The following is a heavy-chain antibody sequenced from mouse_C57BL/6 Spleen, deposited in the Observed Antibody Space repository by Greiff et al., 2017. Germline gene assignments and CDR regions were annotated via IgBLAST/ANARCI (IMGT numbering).Heavy chain of an antibody. Sequence: EVKLMESGGGLVKPGGSLKLSCAASGFTFSSYTMSWVRQTPEKRLEWVATISGGGGNTYYPDSVKGRFTISRDNAKNTLYLQMSSLRSEDTALYYCARPYYGSRGWYFDVWGTGTTVTVSS. CDR1: GFTFSSYT. J-gene: IGHJ1*03. V-gene: IGHV5-9*01. D-gene: IGHD1-1*01. CDR2: ISGGGGNT. CDR3: ARPYYGSRGWYFDV.